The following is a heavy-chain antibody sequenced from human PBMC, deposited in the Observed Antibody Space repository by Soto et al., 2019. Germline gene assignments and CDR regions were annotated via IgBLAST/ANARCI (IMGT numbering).Heavy chain of an antibody. V-gene: IGHV4-34*01. J-gene: IGHJ6*02. CDR1: GGSFSGYY. CDR2: INHSGST. Sequence: QVQLQQWGAGLLKPSETLSLTCAVYGGSFSGYYWSWLRQPPGKGLEWIGEINHSGSTNYNPSLKSRVTISVDTSKNQFSLKLSSVTAADTAVYYCARGDIVVVPAAPPGGDVWGQGTTVTVSS. D-gene: IGHD2-2*01. CDR3: ARGDIVVVPAAPPGGDV.